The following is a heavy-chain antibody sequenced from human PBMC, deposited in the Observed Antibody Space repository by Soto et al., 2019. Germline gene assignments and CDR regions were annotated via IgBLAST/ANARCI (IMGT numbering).Heavy chain of an antibody. V-gene: IGHV3-23*01. CDR3: AKDQGSSWYEIDY. D-gene: IGHD6-13*01. J-gene: IGHJ4*02. CDR1: GFTFSNYA. CDR2: ISGSGGST. Sequence: EVQLLESGGGLVQPGGSLRLSCAASGFTFSNYAVTWVRQAPGKGLEWVSTISGSGGSTYYADSVQGRFTISRDNSKNTRYLQMNSLRAEDTAVYYCAKDQGSSWYEIDYWGQGTLVTVSS.